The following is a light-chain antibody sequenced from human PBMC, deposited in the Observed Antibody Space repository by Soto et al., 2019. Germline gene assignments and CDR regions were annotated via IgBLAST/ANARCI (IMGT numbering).Light chain of an antibody. CDR1: QSVSTN. CDR3: QQYNSWPPRNT. J-gene: IGKJ2*01. CDR2: GAS. V-gene: IGKV3-15*01. Sequence: EVVMTQSPASLSVSPGERATLSCRASQSVSTNLAWYQQKPGQAPGLLIYGASTRAAGVPARFSGSGSMTEFTLTITSLQSEDFAVYYCQQYNSWPPRNTFGQGTKLDI.